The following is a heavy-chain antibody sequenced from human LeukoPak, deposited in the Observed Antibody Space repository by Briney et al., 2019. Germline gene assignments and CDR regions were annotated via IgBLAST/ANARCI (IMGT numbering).Heavy chain of an antibody. CDR3: ARDPPAVAANTYG. J-gene: IGHJ4*02. CDR1: VLTVSKNY. Sequence: GGSLRLSCAASVLTVSKNYMRWVRQAPGEGLEWVSLIYSGGGTYYADAVKGRFTISRDGSKNTLYLQMDSLRAEDTAIYYCARDPPAVAANTYGWGQGTLVTVSS. V-gene: IGHV3-66*01. CDR2: IYSGGGT. D-gene: IGHD6-6*01.